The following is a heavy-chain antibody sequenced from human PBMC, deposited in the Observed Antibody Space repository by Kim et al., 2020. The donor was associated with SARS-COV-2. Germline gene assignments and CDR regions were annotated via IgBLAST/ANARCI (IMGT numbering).Heavy chain of an antibody. J-gene: IGHJ5*02. CDR2: INHSGST. V-gene: IGHV4-34*01. Sequence: SETLSLTCAVYGGSFSGYYWSWIRQPPGKGLEWIGEINHSGSTNYNPSLKSRVTISVDTSKNQFSLKLSSVTAADTAVYYCAGLNRSSYKINWFDPWGQGTLVTVSS. D-gene: IGHD6-6*01. CDR3: AGLNRSSYKINWFDP. CDR1: GGSFSGYY.